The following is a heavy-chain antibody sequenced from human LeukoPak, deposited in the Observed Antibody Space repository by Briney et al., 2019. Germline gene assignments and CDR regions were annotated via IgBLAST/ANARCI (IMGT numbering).Heavy chain of an antibody. D-gene: IGHD3-3*01. J-gene: IGHJ5*02. Sequence: ASVKVSCKASGHTSTTYDIHWVRQAPGQSLEWMGWISTPSGQTEYSQKFQGRVTITRDTSASTAYLEVDSLRSEDTAVYYCAGTGAYYGWFDPRGQGTLVTVSS. CDR1: GHTSTTYD. CDR2: ISTPSGQT. V-gene: IGHV1-3*04. CDR3: AGTGAYYGWFDP.